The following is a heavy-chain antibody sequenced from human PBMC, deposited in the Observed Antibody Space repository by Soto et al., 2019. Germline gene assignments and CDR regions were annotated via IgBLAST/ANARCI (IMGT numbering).Heavy chain of an antibody. CDR2: INPSDGDT. CDR1: GYTFTDYY. D-gene: IGHD3-10*01. V-gene: IGHV1-46*03. CDR3: NGGAYFSGAAY. Sequence: ASVKVSCKASGYTFTDYYFHWVRQAPGQGLEWMGMINPSDGDTTYAPSFQGRITVTSDTSTSTVYMQLSSLRSEDTAVYFYNGGAYFSGAAYWSPGRLVTVSS. J-gene: IGHJ4*02.